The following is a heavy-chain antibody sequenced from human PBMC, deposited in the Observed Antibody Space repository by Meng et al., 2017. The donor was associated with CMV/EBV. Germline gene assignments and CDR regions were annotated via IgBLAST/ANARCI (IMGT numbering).Heavy chain of an antibody. J-gene: IGHJ4*02. D-gene: IGHD3/OR15-3a*01. CDR2: ISSSSSYI. CDR1: GFTFSSYS. Sequence: GESLKISCAASGFTFSSYSMNWVRQAPGKGLEWVSSISSSSSYIYYADSVKGRFTISRDNAKNSLHLQMNSLRAEDTAVYYCARVGGLEFDYWGQGTLVTVSS. V-gene: IGHV3-21*01. CDR3: ARVGGLEFDY.